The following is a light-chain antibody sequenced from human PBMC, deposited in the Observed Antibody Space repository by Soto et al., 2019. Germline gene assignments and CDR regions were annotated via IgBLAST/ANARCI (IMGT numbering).Light chain of an antibody. CDR2: KAS. Sequence: DVQLTQSPSTLSASVGDRLTITCRASQSISSYLNWYQQKPGKAPKLLIYKASTLKSGVPSRFSGSGSGTEFTLTISSLQPDDFATYYCQHYHSYSEAFGQGTKVDIK. CDR1: QSISSY. CDR3: QHYHSYSEA. V-gene: IGKV1-5*03. J-gene: IGKJ1*01.